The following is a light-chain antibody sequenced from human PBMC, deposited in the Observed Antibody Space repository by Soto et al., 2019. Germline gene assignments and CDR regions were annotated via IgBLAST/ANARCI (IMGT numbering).Light chain of an antibody. CDR1: QSVSSSY. J-gene: IGKJ3*01. V-gene: IGKV3-20*01. Sequence: EIVLTQSPGTLSLSPGERATLSCRASQSVSSSYLAWYQQKPGQAPRLLIYGASSRATGIPDRFSGSGSGPDFTLTISRLEPADFAVYYCQQYGSSPFTFGPGTKVDIK. CDR2: GAS. CDR3: QQYGSSPFT.